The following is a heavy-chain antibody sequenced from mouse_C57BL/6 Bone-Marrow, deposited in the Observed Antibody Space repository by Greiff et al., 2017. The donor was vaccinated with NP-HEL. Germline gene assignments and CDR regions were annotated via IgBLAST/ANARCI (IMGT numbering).Heavy chain of an antibody. J-gene: IGHJ1*03. CDR3: TTDYYGSYWYFDV. Sequence: EVQLVESGAELVRPGASVKLSCTASGFTIKDYYMHWVKQRPEQGLEWIGRIDPEDGDTEYAPKFQGKATMTADTSSNTAYLQLSSLTSEDTAVYYCTTDYYGSYWYFDVWGTGTTVTVSS. CDR1: GFTIKDYY. CDR2: IDPEDGDT. V-gene: IGHV14-1*01. D-gene: IGHD1-1*01.